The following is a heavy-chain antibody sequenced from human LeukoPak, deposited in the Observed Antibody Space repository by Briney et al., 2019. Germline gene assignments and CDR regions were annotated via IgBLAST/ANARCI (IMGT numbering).Heavy chain of an antibody. Sequence: PGGPLRLPVEAPGFTSGSLPLPWARRAPAKGRGWVTIISYHGSNKYYADSVKGRFTISRDNSKNTLYLQMNSLRAEDTAVYYCARGDFGDYFDFWGQGTLVTVSS. J-gene: IGHJ4*02. CDR3: ARGDFGDYFDF. V-gene: IGHV3-30-3*01. CDR2: ISYHGSNK. D-gene: IGHD4-17*01. CDR1: GFTSGSLP.